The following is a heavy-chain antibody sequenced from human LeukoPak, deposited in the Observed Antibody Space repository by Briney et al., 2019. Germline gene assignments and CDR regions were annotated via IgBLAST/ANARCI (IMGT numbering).Heavy chain of an antibody. J-gene: IGHJ5*02. D-gene: IGHD2-2*01. CDR2: IIPIFGTA. V-gene: IGHV1-69*01. CDR3: AGGLGCSSTSCPPNWFDP. CDR1: GGTFSSYA. Sequence: SVKVSCKASGGTFSSYAISWVRQAPGQGLEWMGGIIPIFGTANYAQKFQGRVTITADESTSTAYMELSSLRSEDTAVYYCAGGLGCSSTSCPPNWFDPWGQGTLVTVSS.